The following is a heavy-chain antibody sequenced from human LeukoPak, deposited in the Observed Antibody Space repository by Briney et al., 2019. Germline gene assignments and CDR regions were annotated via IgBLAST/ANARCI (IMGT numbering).Heavy chain of an antibody. CDR2: FNTDGSSS. J-gene: IGHJ4*02. CDR1: GFTFGTFW. CDR3: ARGGKVNSGTYSVDY. D-gene: IGHD3-10*01. V-gene: IGHV3-74*01. Sequence: GGSLRLSCAASGFTFGTFWMGWFGQAPGKGLVWFSRFNTDGSSSNYADSVKGRFTISRDNAQNTVYLQMNSLRAEDTAVYYCARGGKVNSGTYSVDYWGQGTLVTVSS.